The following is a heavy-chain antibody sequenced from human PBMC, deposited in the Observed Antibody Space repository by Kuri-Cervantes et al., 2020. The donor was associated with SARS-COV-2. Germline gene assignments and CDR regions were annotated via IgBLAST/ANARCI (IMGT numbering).Heavy chain of an antibody. J-gene: IGHJ4*02. CDR3: ARGRAARYFDY. CDR1: GFTFSSYA. CDR2: ISYDGSNK. D-gene: IGHD6-6*01. Sequence: LSLTCAASGFTFSSYAMHWVRQAPGKGLEWVAVISYDGSNKYYADSVKGRFTISRDNSKNTLYLQMNSLRVEDTAVYYCARGRAARYFDYWGQGTLVTVSS. V-gene: IGHV3-30-3*01.